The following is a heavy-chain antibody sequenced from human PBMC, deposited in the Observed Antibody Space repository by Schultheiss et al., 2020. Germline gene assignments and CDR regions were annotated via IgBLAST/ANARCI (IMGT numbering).Heavy chain of an antibody. V-gene: IGHV4-61*05. D-gene: IGHD1-1*01. CDR2: IYYSGST. J-gene: IGHJ6*02. CDR1: GGSISSSSYY. CDR3: ARDQGDDWNYYYGMDV. Sequence: SQTLSLTCTVSGGSISSSSYYWGWIRQPPGKGLEWIGYIYYSGSTNYNPSLKSRVTISVDTSKNQFSLQLNSVTPEDTAVYYCARDQGDDWNYYYGMDVWGQGTTVTVSS.